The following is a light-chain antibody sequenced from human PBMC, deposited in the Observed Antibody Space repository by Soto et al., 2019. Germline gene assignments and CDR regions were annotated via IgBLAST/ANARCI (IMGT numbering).Light chain of an antibody. CDR3: QQYKICTFT. V-gene: IGKV1-5*03. J-gene: IGKJ3*01. CDR2: QAS. CDR1: QSISTW. Sequence: DIQMTQSPSTLSASVGDRVTITCRASQSISTWLAWYQQKPGKAPKVLIYQASGLKSGAPSRFIAGRSGTGFTLTNSGLQPDDFANYYCQQYKICTFTFGPGTKV.